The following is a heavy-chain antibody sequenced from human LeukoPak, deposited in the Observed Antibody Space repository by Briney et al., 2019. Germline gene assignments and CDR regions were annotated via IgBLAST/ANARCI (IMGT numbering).Heavy chain of an antibody. CDR1: GFTFSSYA. J-gene: IGHJ4*02. D-gene: IGHD3-9*01. V-gene: IGHV3-23*01. CDR3: AKGDPPTYYDILTGQDY. CDR2: ISAGGGST. Sequence: PGGSLRLSCAASGFTFSSYAMSWVRQAPGKGLEWVAGISAGGGSTYYADSVKGRFTISRDNSKNMLYLQLNSLRAEDTAVYYCAKGDPPTYYDILTGQDYWGQGTLVTFSS.